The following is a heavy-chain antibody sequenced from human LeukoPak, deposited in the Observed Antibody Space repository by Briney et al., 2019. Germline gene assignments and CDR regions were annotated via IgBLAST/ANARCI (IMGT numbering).Heavy chain of an antibody. V-gene: IGHV4-30-4*01. Sequence: SETLSLTCTVSGGSISSGDYYWSWIRQPPGKGLEWIAYMYYSGSTYYNPSLKSRVTMSADTSKNQLSLKLSSVTAADTAVYYCARPYYYDSRIDPWGQGIMVTVSS. D-gene: IGHD3-22*01. J-gene: IGHJ5*02. CDR2: MYYSGST. CDR1: GGSISSGDYY. CDR3: ARPYYYDSRIDP.